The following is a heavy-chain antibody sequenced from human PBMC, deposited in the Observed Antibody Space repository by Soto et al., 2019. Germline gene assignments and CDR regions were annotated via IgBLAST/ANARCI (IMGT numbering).Heavy chain of an antibody. V-gene: IGHV1-18*01. J-gene: IGHJ4*02. D-gene: IGHD1-26*01. CDR2: ICCYTGAS. CDR3: ARDLIVGDTTYCDH. CDR1: GYTFTAYG. Sequence: QVQLVQSGAEVKKPGASVKVSCKTSGYTFTAYGISWVRQAPGQGPEWMGWICCYTGASKYAPKFQDRVTLTTDKATGTAYMELRSLTSDDTAIYYCARDLIVGDTTYCDHWGKGTLVTVS.